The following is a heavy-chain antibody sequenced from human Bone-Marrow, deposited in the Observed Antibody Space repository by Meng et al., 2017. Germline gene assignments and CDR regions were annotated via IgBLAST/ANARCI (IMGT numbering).Heavy chain of an antibody. J-gene: IGHJ3*02. V-gene: IGHV3-73*01. CDR2: IRSKANSYAT. CDR1: GFTVSSNY. CDR3: TIYTSGHI. Sequence: GESLKISCAASGFTVSSNYMSWVRQASGKGLEWVGRIRSKANSYATAYAASVKGRFTISRDDSINTAYLQMNSLKTEDTALYYCTIYTSGHIWGQGTMVTVSS. D-gene: IGHD6-19*01.